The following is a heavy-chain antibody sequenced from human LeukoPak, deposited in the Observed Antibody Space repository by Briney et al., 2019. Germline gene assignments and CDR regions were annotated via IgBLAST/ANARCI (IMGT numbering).Heavy chain of an antibody. V-gene: IGHV1-69*05. CDR1: GGTFSSYA. D-gene: IGHD1-26*01. CDR3: ARGNTIVGATTAYNAFDY. J-gene: IGHJ4*02. Sequence: ASVKVSCKASGGTFSSYAISWVRQAPGQGLEWMGGIIPIFGTANYAQKFQGRVTITTDESTSTAYMELSSLRSEDTAVYYCARGNTIVGATTAYNAFDYWGQGTLVTVSS. CDR2: IIPIFGTA.